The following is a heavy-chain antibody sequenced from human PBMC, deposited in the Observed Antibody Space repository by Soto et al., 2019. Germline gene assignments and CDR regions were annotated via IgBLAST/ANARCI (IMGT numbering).Heavy chain of an antibody. CDR2: IHSTRSP. Sequence: SETLSLTCTVSGDSVSKYYWNWICQPAGKGLEWIGRIHSTRSPNYNPSLKSRVTMSVDTSKNQFSLKLNLTSVTAADTAVYYCARSPAYGDYANLDTWGQGTLVTVYS. V-gene: IGHV4-4*07. CDR3: ARSPAYGDYANLDT. D-gene: IGHD4-17*01. CDR1: GDSVSKYY. J-gene: IGHJ5*02.